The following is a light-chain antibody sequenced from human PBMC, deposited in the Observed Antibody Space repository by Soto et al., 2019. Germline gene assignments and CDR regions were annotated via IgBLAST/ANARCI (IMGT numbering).Light chain of an antibody. CDR3: MQALQTPLT. CDR2: LGS. CDR1: QSLLHSDGNNR. J-gene: IGKJ4*01. Sequence: DVVMPQSPLSLPVTPGEPASISCRSSQSLLHSDGNNRLDWYVQKPGQSPQLLIQLGSIRASGVPDRLSGSGSGTAVTLKISRVEADDVGIYFWMQALQTPLTFGGGTKVELK. V-gene: IGKV2-28*01.